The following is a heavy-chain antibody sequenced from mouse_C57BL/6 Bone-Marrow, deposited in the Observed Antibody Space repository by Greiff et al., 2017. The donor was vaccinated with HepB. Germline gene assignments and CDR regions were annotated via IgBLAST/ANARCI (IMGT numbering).Heavy chain of an antibody. D-gene: IGHD2-5*01. CDR1: GYTFTSYW. Sequence: QVQLQQPGAELVMPGASVKLSCKASGYTFTSYWMHWVKQRPGQGLEWIGEIDPSDSYTNYNQKFKGKSTLTVDKSSSTAYMQLSSLTSEDSAVYYCAIDGAYYSNPYYAMDYWGQGTSVTVSS. CDR3: AIDGAYYSNPYYAMDY. V-gene: IGHV1-69*01. CDR2: IDPSDSYT. J-gene: IGHJ4*01.